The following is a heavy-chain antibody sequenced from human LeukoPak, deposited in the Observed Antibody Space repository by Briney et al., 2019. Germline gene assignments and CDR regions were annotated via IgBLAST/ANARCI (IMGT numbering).Heavy chain of an antibody. CDR1: GGTFSSYA. D-gene: IGHD3-10*01. CDR2: IIPIFGTA. CDR3: ARLPNYGSGIDWFDP. V-gene: IGHV1-69*06. J-gene: IGHJ5*02. Sequence: SVKVSCKASGGTFSSYAITWVRQAPGQGLEWMGRIIPIFGTANYAQKFQGRVTITADKSTSTAYMELSSLRSEDTAVYYCARLPNYGSGIDWFDPWGQGTLVTVSS.